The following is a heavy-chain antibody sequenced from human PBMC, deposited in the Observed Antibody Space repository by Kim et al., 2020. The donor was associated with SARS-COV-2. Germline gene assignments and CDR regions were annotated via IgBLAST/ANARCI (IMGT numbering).Heavy chain of an antibody. CDR1: GFTFSSYA. CDR3: ARDFAGTVLQGWFDP. J-gene: IGHJ5*02. V-gene: IGHV3-30-3*01. Sequence: GGSLRLSCAASGFTFSSYAMHWVRQAPGKGLEWVAVISYDGSNKYYADSVKGRFTISRDNSKNTLYLQMNSLRAEDTAVYYCARDFAGTVLQGWFDPWGQGTLVTVSS. D-gene: IGHD1-1*01. CDR2: ISYDGSNK.